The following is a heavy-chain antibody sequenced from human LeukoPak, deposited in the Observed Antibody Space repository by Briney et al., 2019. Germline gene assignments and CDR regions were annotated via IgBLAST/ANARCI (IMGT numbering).Heavy chain of an antibody. Sequence: PGGSLRLSCAASGFTFSDYYMSWIRQAPGKGLEWVSYISSSGSTIYYADSAKGRFTISRDNAKNSLYLQFNNLRAEDTAAYYCATISGSFEYLDYWGQGTLVTVSS. CDR2: ISSSGSTI. CDR1: GFTFSDYY. J-gene: IGHJ4*02. D-gene: IGHD1-26*01. CDR3: ATISGSFEYLDY. V-gene: IGHV3-11*01.